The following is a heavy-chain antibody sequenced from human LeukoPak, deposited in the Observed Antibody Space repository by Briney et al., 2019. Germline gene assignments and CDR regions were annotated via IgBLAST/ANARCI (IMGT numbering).Heavy chain of an antibody. J-gene: IGHJ6*04. CDR2: ISGSGGST. D-gene: IGHD3-10*02. V-gene: IGHV3-23*01. CDR1: GFTFTTYG. CDR3: AELGITMIGGV. Sequence: GGALRLSCSVSGFTFTTYGMSWVRQGPGKGLEWVSAISGSGGSTYNADSVKGRFTISRDHSKNTMYLQMNRLRAEDTAVYYCAELGITMIGGVWGKGTTATISS.